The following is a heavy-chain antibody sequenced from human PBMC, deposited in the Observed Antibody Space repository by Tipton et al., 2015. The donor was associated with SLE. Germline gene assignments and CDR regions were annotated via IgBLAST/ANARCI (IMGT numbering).Heavy chain of an antibody. CDR1: GGSISSHY. Sequence: TLSLTCIVSGGSISSHYWNWIRQPPGRGLEWIGYISDSGSTNYNPSLKSRVTISVDTSKNQFSLKLSSVTAADTAVYYCARGSSSWKGSYYYYYMDVWGKGTTVTVSS. CDR3: ARGSSSWKGSYYYYYMDV. V-gene: IGHV4-59*11. CDR2: ISDSGST. J-gene: IGHJ6*03. D-gene: IGHD6-13*01.